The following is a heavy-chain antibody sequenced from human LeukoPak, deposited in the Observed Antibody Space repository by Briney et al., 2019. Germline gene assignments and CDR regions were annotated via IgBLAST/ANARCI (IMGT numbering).Heavy chain of an antibody. CDR1: GFTFGNYG. Sequence: GGSLRLSCAASGFTFGNYGMHWVRQAPGKGLEWVTFIWHDGSKKYYADSMKGRFTISRDNSKYTLYLQMNSLRAEDTALYYCAKDGVGPNDHHAFDNWGQGTMVTVSS. CDR3: AKDGVGPNDHHAFDN. CDR2: IWHDGSKK. J-gene: IGHJ3*02. D-gene: IGHD2-8*01. V-gene: IGHV3-30*02.